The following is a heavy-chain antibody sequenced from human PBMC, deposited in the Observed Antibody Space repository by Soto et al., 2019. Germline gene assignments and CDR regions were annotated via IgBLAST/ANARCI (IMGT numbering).Heavy chain of an antibody. CDR2: IGGSGDTT. J-gene: IGHJ4*02. Sequence: EVDLLESGGGLVQPGGSLRLFCAASGFPFSIYAMNWVRQAPGKGLEWVSAIGGSGDTTFYADSVKGRFTISRDNSINTLYLQMNSLRAEDTAVYYCAILLDPVHWGQGTLVTVSS. D-gene: IGHD2-15*01. V-gene: IGHV3-23*01. CDR3: AILLDPVH. CDR1: GFPFSIYA.